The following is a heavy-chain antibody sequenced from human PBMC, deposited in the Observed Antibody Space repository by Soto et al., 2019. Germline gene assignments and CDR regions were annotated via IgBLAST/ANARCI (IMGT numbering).Heavy chain of an antibody. CDR2: IHHSGST. Sequence: SETLSLTCAVSGGSISSGGYSWSWIRQPPGKGLEWIGYIHHSGSTYYNPSLKSRVTISVDRSKNQFSLKLSSVTAADTAVYYSAKSYGSGPRFGRFDPWGQLTLVAVSS. J-gene: IGHJ5*02. V-gene: IGHV4-30-2*01. D-gene: IGHD3-10*01. CDR3: AKSYGSGPRFGRFDP. CDR1: GGSISSGGYS.